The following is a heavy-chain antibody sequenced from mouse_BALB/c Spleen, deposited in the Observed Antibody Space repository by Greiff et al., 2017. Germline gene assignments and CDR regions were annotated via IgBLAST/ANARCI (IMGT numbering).Heavy chain of an antibody. CDR1: GYSFTGYY. J-gene: IGHJ1*01. CDR3: ARGGRIDYGSSFGYFDV. Sequence: LVKTGASVKISCKASGYSFTGYYMHWVKQSHGKSLEWIGYISCYNGATSYNQKFKGKATFTVDTSSSTAYMQFNSLTSEDSAVYYCARGGRIDYGSSFGYFDVWGAGTTVTVSS. CDR2: ISCYNGAT. D-gene: IGHD1-1*01. V-gene: IGHV1S34*01.